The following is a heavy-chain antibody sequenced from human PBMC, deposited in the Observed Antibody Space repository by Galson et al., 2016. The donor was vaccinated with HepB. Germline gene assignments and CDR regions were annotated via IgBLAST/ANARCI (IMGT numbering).Heavy chain of an antibody. V-gene: IGHV4-59*01. D-gene: IGHD3-3*01. J-gene: IGHJ4*02. CDR3: ATYRVGEGGRGD. Sequence: SETLSLTCSVSGGSLTTSYWNWIRQPPGKGLEWIGQMSNSGGTNYNPSLNSRVTMSVDTSNNQFSLKLSDVSTADTAVYCCATYRVGEGGRGDWGQGTLVTVSS. CDR2: MSNSGGT. CDR1: GGSLTTSY.